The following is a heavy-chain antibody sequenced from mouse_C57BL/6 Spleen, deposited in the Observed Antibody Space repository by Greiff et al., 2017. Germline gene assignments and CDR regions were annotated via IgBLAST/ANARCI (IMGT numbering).Heavy chain of an antibody. CDR1: GYTFTSYW. V-gene: IGHV1-64*01. J-gene: IGHJ3*01. CDR2: IHPNSGST. CDR3: AREPTGTVAY. D-gene: IGHD4-1*02. Sequence: QVQLQQPGAELVKPGASVTLSCKASGYTFTSYWMHWVKQRPGQGLEWIGMIHPNSGSTNYNEKFKSKGTLTVYKSSSTAYMLLSSLTSEDAVVYYCAREPTGTVAYWGQGTLVTVAA.